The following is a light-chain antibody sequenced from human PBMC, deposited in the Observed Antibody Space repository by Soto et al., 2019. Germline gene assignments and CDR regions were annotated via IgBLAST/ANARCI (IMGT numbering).Light chain of an antibody. V-gene: IGKV3-15*01. CDR2: GTS. Sequence: EIVMTQSPATLSVSPGERATLSCRASQSVYSNLAWYQQKPGQAPRLLIYGTSTRATGIPARFSGSGSGPEFSLTISSLQSEDFAVYYCQQYNNWPLTFGGGTKVESK. J-gene: IGKJ4*01. CDR1: QSVYSN. CDR3: QQYNNWPLT.